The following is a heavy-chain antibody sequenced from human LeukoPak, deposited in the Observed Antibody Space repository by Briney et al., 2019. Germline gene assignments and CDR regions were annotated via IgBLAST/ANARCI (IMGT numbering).Heavy chain of an antibody. V-gene: IGHV3-23*01. J-gene: IGHJ4*02. Sequence: GGSLSLSCAASGFTFSSYSMSWVRQAPGKGLEWVAAISGSGGSTYYADSVNGRFTISRDNSKNTLYLQMNSLRAEDTAVYYCAKDLRYGDRDYWGQGTLVTVSS. CDR2: ISGSGGST. CDR3: AKDLRYGDRDY. D-gene: IGHD4-17*01. CDR1: GFTFSSYS.